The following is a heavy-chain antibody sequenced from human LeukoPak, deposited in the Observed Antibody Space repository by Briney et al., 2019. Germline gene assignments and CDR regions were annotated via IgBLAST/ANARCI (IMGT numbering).Heavy chain of an antibody. Sequence: PGGSLRLSCVVSGFSVSDHYMSWVRQAPGKGLQWLSVIFADDLTYYEDSIKGRFTISRDRSQNTLYLQMKSLRAEDTAVYYCARGAMSTFARFDSWGQGTVVSVSS. CDR1: GFSVSDHY. CDR3: ARGAMSTFARFDS. D-gene: IGHD2/OR15-2a*01. CDR2: IFADDLT. V-gene: IGHV3-53*01. J-gene: IGHJ4*02.